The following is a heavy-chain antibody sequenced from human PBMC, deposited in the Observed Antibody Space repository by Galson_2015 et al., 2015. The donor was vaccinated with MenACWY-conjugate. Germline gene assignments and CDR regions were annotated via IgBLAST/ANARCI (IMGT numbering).Heavy chain of an antibody. Sequence: SVKVSCKASGYPFTAYFIHWVRQAPGQGLQWMGWIDPKSGGANYAQNFQVRVTMTRDTSISTAYMDLSSLRSDDTAVYYCTRDRHPPSAPFDYWGQGTLVTV. CDR3: TRDRHPPSAPFDY. V-gene: IGHV1-2*02. J-gene: IGHJ4*02. CDR2: IDPKSGGA. CDR1: GYPFTAYF. D-gene: IGHD2-2*01.